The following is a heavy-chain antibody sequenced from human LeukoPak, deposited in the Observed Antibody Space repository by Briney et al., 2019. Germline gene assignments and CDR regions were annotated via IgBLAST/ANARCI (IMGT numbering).Heavy chain of an antibody. CDR1: GGSFSGYY. Sequence: PSETLSLTCAVYGGSFSGYYWSWIRQPPGKGLEWIGEINHSGSTNYNPSLKSRVTISVDTSKNQFSLKLSSVTAADTAVYYCARAVGDFWSGYYEDQGYFDFWGRGTLVTVSS. J-gene: IGHJ2*01. D-gene: IGHD3-3*01. CDR2: INHSGST. V-gene: IGHV4-34*01. CDR3: ARAVGDFWSGYYEDQGYFDF.